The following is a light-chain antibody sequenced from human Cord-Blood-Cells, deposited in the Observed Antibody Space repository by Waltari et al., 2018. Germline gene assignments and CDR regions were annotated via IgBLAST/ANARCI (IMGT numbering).Light chain of an antibody. CDR3: NSRDSSGNHYV. CDR1: SLRRYY. CDR2: GKN. J-gene: IGLJ1*01. Sequence: SSELTQDPAVSVALGQTVRITCQGDSLRRYYASWYQQKPGQAPVLVIYGKNNQPSGIPDRFSGSSSVNTASLTITGAQAEDEADYYCNSRDSSGNHYVFGTGTKVTVL. V-gene: IGLV3-19*01.